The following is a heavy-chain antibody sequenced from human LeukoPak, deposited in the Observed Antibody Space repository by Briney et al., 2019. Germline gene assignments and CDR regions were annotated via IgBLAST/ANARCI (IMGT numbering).Heavy chain of an antibody. CDR3: ARDPRYSSSWFPVSDAFDI. CDR1: VFTYSSYW. D-gene: IGHD6-13*01. J-gene: IGHJ3*02. Sequence: GGSLRLSRAATVFTYSSYWMSWVGPAPWRGREWVANREQDGSEKYYVDSVKGQFTISRDNAKNSLYLQMNSLRAEDTAVYYCARDPRYSSSWFPVSDAFDIWGQGTMVTVSS. CDR2: REQDGSEK. V-gene: IGHV3-7*01.